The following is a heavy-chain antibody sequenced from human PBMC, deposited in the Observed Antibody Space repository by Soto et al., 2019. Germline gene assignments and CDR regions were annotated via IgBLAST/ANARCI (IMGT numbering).Heavy chain of an antibody. Sequence: GGSLRLSCTASGFTFSRHAMTWVRQAPGKGLEWVSGLSDSGGSIHYADFVEGRFTISRDNAKNSLYLQMSSLRADDTAVYFCTRDPHALDYWGQGTRVTVSS. CDR3: TRDPHALDY. J-gene: IGHJ4*02. V-gene: IGHV3-23*01. CDR1: GFTFSRHA. CDR2: LSDSGGSI.